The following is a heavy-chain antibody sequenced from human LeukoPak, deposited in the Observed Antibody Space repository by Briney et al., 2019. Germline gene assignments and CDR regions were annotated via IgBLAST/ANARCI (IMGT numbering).Heavy chain of an antibody. Sequence: PSETLSLTCTVSGGSISSYYWSWIRQPPGKGLEWIGYIYYSGSTNYNPSLKSRVTISVDTSKNQFSLKLSSVTAADTAVYYCARRSSWYDRHNWFDPWGQGTLVTVSS. CDR3: ARRSSWYDRHNWFDP. D-gene: IGHD6-13*01. V-gene: IGHV4-59*01. CDR2: IYYSGST. J-gene: IGHJ5*02. CDR1: GGSISSYY.